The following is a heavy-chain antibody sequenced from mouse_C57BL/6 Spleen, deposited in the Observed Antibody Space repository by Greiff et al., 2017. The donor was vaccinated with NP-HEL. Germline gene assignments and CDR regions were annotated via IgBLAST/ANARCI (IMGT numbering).Heavy chain of an antibody. CDR2: IDPSDSYT. CDR3: ARSSLTGYAMDY. D-gene: IGHD1-3*01. CDR1: GYTFTSYW. V-gene: IGHV1-59*01. Sequence: QVQLQQPGAELVRPGTSVKLSCKASGYTFTSYWMHWVKQRPGQGLEWIGVIDPSDSYTNYTQKFKGKATLTVDTSSSTSYMQLSSLTSEDSAVYYCARSSLTGYAMDYWGQGTSVTVSS. J-gene: IGHJ4*01.